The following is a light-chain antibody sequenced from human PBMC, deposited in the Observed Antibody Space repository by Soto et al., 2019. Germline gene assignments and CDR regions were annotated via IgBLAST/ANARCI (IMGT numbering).Light chain of an antibody. Sequence: DTQMTQSPYSLSASVGDRVTITCRASEAISIYLAWYQQKPGKVPNLLIYGASTLQSGIPSRFSGSGSGTDFTLTISSLQPADVASYYCQKYNNVPFTFGPGTKV. CDR3: QKYNNVPFT. V-gene: IGKV1-27*01. J-gene: IGKJ3*01. CDR2: GAS. CDR1: EAISIY.